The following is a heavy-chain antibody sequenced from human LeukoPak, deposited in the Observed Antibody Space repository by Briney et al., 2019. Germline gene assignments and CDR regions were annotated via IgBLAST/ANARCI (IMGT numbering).Heavy chain of an antibody. CDR1: GFTFASYA. Sequence: PPGGSLRLSCAASGFTFASYAMSWVRQAPGKGLEWVSAISGSGGSTYYADSVKGRFTISRDSSNNTLYLQMNSLRAEDTAVYYCAKGGYTYWASKLEWGQGTLVTVSS. D-gene: IGHD5-18*01. J-gene: IGHJ4*02. CDR3: AKGGYTYWASKLE. V-gene: IGHV3-23*01. CDR2: ISGSGGST.